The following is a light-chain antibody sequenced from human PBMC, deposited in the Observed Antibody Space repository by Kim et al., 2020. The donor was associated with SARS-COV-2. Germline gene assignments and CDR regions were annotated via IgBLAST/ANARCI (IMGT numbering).Light chain of an antibody. CDR1: QDIRND. CDR3: LQHNTYPIT. CDR2: GAC. J-gene: IGKJ5*01. V-gene: IGKV1-17*01. Sequence: ASVGDRVTITGRASQDIRNDLGWYQQNPGRASKRLFYGACSLQSGVPSRFSGSGSGTEFTLTISSLQPEDFATYFCLQHNTYPITFGQGTRLEIK.